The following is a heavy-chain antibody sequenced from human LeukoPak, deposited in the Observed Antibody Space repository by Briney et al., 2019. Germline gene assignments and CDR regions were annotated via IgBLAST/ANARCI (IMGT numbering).Heavy chain of an antibody. D-gene: IGHD5-18*01. V-gene: IGHV3-23*01. CDR3: AKDTAKDYYYGMDV. CDR2: ISGSGGST. J-gene: IGHJ6*02. CDR1: GFTFSSYA. Sequence: PGGSLRLSCAASGFTFSSYAMSWVRQAPGKGLEWVSAISGSGGSTYYADSVKGRFTISRDNSKNTLYLQMNSLRAEDTAAYYCAKDTAKDYYYGMDVWGQGTTVTVSS.